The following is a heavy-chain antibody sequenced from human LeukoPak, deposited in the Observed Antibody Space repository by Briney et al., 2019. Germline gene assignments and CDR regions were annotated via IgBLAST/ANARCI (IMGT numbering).Heavy chain of an antibody. CDR1: GYSFTSYW. CDR3: ARHVSSGSYPRLGFDL. D-gene: IGHD1-26*01. Sequence: GESLKISCKGSGYSFTSYWIGWVRQMPGKGLEWMGIIYPGDSDTRYSPSFQGQVTISADKSISTAYLQWSSLKASDTAMYYCARHVSSGSYPRLGFDLWGQGTLVTVSS. J-gene: IGHJ5*02. CDR2: IYPGDSDT. V-gene: IGHV5-51*01.